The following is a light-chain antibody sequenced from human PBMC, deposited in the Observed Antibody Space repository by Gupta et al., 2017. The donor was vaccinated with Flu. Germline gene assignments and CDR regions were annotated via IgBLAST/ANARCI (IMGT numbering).Light chain of an antibody. CDR2: GAS. CDR1: QSISDY. J-gene: IGKJ4*01. V-gene: IGKV1-12*01. CDR3: QQAYSFPLT. Sequence: EIQMTQSPSSVSASIGDRVTITCRAIQSISDYVAWYKQKPGEAPKLLIYGASTLHSGVPSRFSGRGTGTDFTLTISSLQPEDLATYYCQQAYSFPLTFGGGTKVDIE.